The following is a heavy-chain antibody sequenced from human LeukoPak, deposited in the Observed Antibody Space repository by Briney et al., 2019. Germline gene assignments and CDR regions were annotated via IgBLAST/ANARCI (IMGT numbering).Heavy chain of an antibody. D-gene: IGHD1-20*01. V-gene: IGHV3-15*01. Sequence: GGSLRLSCAASGFTFSNAWMSWVRQAPGKGLEWVGRIKSRSDGGTTDYAAPVKGRFTISRDDSRNTLYLQMNGLKTEDTAVYYCTIPKNIWNDARGQGTLVTVSS. CDR3: TIPKNIWNDA. CDR1: GFTFSNAW. J-gene: IGHJ5*02. CDR2: IKSRSDGGTT.